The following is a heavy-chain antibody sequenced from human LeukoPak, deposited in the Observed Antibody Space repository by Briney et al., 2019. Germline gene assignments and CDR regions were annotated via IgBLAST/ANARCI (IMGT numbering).Heavy chain of an antibody. Sequence: SVKVSCKASGGTFSSNAISWVRHGPGQGLELMGASIPLFGTANYAQKFQRRVTITADQSTSTAYMELSSLRSEDTAVYYCARSIDGDYYNWFDPWGQGTLVTASS. CDR2: SIPLFGTA. CDR1: GGTFSSNA. V-gene: IGHV1-69*01. D-gene: IGHD4-17*01. CDR3: ARSIDGDYYNWFDP. J-gene: IGHJ5*02.